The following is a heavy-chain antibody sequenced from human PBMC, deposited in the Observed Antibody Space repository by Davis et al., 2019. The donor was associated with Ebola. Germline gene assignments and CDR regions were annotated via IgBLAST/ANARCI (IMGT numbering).Heavy chain of an antibody. J-gene: IGHJ4*02. CDR2: IYTNGVT. CDR1: GGSVSGYY. Sequence: PSETLSLTCTVSGGSVSGYYWSWIRQPAGKGLEWIGRIYTNGVTNYNPSLKSRVTISVDTSTKQFSLKMNSVTAADTAVYYCAKNTSSWGYDSWGQGTLVIVSS. V-gene: IGHV4-4*07. CDR3: AKNTSSWGYDS. D-gene: IGHD2-2*01.